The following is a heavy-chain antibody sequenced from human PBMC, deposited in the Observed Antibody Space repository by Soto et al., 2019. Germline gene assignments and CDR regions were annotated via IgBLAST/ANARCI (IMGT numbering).Heavy chain of an antibody. D-gene: IGHD3-10*01. CDR2: IYYSRST. J-gene: IGHJ6*03. CDR1: GGSISSYY. Sequence: QVQLQESGPGLVKPSETLSLTCTVSGGSISSYYWSWIRQPPGKGLEWIGYIYYSRSTNYNPTLKSRVTISVDTSKNQFSLKLSSVTAADTAVYYCARRGDRYYYGSGSYYFPYYMDVWGKGTTVTVSS. V-gene: IGHV4-59*08. CDR3: ARRGDRYYYGSGSYYFPYYMDV.